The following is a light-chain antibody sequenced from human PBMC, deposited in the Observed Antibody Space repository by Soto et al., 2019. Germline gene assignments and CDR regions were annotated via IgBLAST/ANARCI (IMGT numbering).Light chain of an antibody. V-gene: IGKV3-20*01. J-gene: IGKJ1*01. CDR2: GAS. CDR3: QQYGSSPWT. Sequence: EIVLMQSPGTLSLSPGERAILSCRASQSVNSNYLAWYQQKPGQSTRLLIYGASSRATGIPDRFSGSGSGTDFTLTISRLEPEDFVVYFCQQYGSSPWTFGQGTKVEIK. CDR1: QSVNSNY.